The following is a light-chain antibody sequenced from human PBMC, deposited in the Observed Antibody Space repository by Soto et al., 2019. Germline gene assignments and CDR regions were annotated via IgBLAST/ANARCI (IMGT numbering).Light chain of an antibody. CDR1: NNIDRW. J-gene: IGKJ1*01. CDR2: DAS. V-gene: IGKV1-5*01. Sequence: DIQMTQSPSTLSASVGDRFTITSRSSNNIDRWLAWYQQKPGKAPKLLIYDASPLETGVPPRFSGSGSGREFTLTISGRQPDDFATYYCQHCDTGWPFGQGPKVEIK. CDR3: QHCDTGWP.